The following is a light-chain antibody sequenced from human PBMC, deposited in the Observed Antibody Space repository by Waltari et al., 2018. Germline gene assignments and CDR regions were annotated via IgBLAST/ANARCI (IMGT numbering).Light chain of an antibody. Sequence: DIQMTEHQSSVYVSEGDRVNITCRAGQSTSTYLNWYQQKPGKAHKLMIYAASNLQSGGPSRFSVSGSGTDFTLAIDSLQPEDFATCYCQLDYSTPPYTFGQGT. CDR3: QLDYSTPPYT. V-gene: IGKV1-39*01. J-gene: IGKJ2*01. CDR1: QSTSTY. CDR2: AAS.